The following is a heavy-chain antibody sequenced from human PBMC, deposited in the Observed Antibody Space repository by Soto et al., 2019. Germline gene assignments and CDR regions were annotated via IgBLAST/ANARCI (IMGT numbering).Heavy chain of an antibody. Sequence: ASVKVSCKASGYTFTSYGISWVRQAPGQGLEWMGWISAYNGNTNYAQKLQGRVTMTTDTSTSTAYMELRSLRSDDTAVYYCARDKIGYSSGWYGYWGQGTLVTVSS. D-gene: IGHD6-19*01. V-gene: IGHV1-18*01. CDR2: ISAYNGNT. CDR3: ARDKIGYSSGWYGY. CDR1: GYTFTSYG. J-gene: IGHJ4*02.